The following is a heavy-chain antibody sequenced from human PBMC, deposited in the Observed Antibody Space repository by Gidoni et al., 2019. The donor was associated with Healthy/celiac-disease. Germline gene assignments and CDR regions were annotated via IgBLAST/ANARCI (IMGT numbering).Heavy chain of an antibody. CDR1: GCTFSSYA. Sequence: EVQLLESGGGLVQPGGSLRLSCEASGCTFSSYAMSWVRQAPGKGLEWVSAISGSGGSTYYADSVKGRFTISRDNSKNTLYLQMNSLRAEDTAVYYCAKDELSGTTHYWGQGTLVTVSS. CDR2: ISGSGGST. CDR3: AKDELSGTTHY. D-gene: IGHD1-7*01. V-gene: IGHV3-23*01. J-gene: IGHJ4*02.